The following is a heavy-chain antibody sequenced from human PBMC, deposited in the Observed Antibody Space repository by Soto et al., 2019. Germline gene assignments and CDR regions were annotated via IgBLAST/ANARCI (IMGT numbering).Heavy chain of an antibody. D-gene: IGHD2-2*01. V-gene: IGHV3-23*01. CDR2: ISGSGGNT. CDR3: ARGRGSTGYLGREHYFDY. Sequence: PGGSLRLSCAASGFTFSSYAMSWVRQAPGKGLEWVSAISGSGGNTYYADSVKGRFTISRDNSRNTLYLHMDSLRAEDTAVYYCARGRGSTGYLGREHYFDYWGQGTLVTVSS. J-gene: IGHJ4*02. CDR1: GFTFSSYA.